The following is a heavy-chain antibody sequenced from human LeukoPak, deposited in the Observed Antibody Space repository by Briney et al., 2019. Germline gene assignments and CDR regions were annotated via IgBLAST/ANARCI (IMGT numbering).Heavy chain of an antibody. D-gene: IGHD6-19*01. V-gene: IGHV3-33*06. Sequence: GGSLRLSCAASGFTFSSYGMHWVRQAPGKGLEWVAVIWYDGSNKYYADSVKGRFTISRDNSKNTLYLQMNSLRAEDTAVYYCAKGYSSGWYGYYMDVWGKGPRSPSP. CDR3: AKGYSSGWYGYYMDV. CDR1: GFTFSSYG. J-gene: IGHJ6*03. CDR2: IWYDGSNK.